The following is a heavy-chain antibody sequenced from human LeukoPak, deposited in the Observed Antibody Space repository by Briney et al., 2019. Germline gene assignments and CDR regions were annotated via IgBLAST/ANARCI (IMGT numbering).Heavy chain of an antibody. CDR1: AGCISSSY. CDR3: ARELLVYCSGGGGESSHWFDP. Sequence: SENLSLNCTVAAGCISSSYWSWIRQPAGEELEWIRRICPSRRTNYSPSLKSRVTMSADTSKNHFSLKLSSVTAEDAAVYYCARELLVYCSGGGGESSHWFDPWGQGTLVTVSS. V-gene: IGHV4-4*07. CDR2: ICPSRRT. J-gene: IGHJ5*02. D-gene: IGHD2-15*01.